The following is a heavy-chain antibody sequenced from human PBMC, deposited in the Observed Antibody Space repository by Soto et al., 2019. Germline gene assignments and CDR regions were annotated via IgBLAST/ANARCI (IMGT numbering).Heavy chain of an antibody. CDR2: IGTAGDT. D-gene: IGHD3-3*01. J-gene: IGHJ6*02. V-gene: IGHV3-13*01. CDR1: GVTFSSYD. Sequence: GGSLRLSCAASGVTFSSYDMHWVRQATGKGLEWVSAIGTAGDTYYPGSVKGRFTISRENAKNSLYLQMNSLRAEDTAVYYCARGDTIFGFYYYGMDVWGQGTTVTVSS. CDR3: ARGDTIFGFYYYGMDV.